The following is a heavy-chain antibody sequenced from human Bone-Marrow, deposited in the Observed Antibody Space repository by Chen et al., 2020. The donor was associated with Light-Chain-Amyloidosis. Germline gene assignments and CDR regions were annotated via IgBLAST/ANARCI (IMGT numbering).Heavy chain of an antibody. V-gene: IGHV3-7*01. J-gene: IGHJ4*02. CDR2: INPVGGET. D-gene: IGHD3-16*01. Sequence: EVQLVESGGGLVQPGGSLRLSCAASGFTFSTSWMGWVRQAPGKGLEWVSNINPVGGETYYLDSVKGRFTISRDNARNSLFLQTNSLRAEDTAVYYCARARGRAVYDYWGQGTLLTVSS. CDR1: GFTFSTSW. CDR3: ARARGRAVYDY.